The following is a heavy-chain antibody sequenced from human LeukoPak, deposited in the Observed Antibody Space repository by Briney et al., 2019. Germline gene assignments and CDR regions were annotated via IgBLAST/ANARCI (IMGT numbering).Heavy chain of an antibody. J-gene: IGHJ4*02. D-gene: IGHD2-21*02. Sequence: PGGSLRLSCAASGFTFTTFGMHWVRQAPGNGLEWVAVISYDGSGKYYADSVKGRFTISRDNPKNTLYLQMNSLRVEDTAVYYCAKLEGPTADWGQGTLVTVSS. V-gene: IGHV3-30*18. CDR2: ISYDGSGK. CDR1: GFTFTTFG. CDR3: AKLEGPTAD.